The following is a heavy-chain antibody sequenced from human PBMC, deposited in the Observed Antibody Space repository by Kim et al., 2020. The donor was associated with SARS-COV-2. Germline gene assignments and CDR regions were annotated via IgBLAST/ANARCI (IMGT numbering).Heavy chain of an antibody. Sequence: GGSLRLSCAASGFTFSSYAMHWVRQAPGKGLEWVAVISYDGSNKYYADSVKGRFTISRDNSKNTLYLQMNSLRAEDTAVYYCASIYDFWSGYYGDVWGKGTTVTVSS. D-gene: IGHD3-3*01. CDR3: ASIYDFWSGYYGDV. J-gene: IGHJ6*04. CDR2: ISYDGSNK. V-gene: IGHV3-30-3*01. CDR1: GFTFSSYA.